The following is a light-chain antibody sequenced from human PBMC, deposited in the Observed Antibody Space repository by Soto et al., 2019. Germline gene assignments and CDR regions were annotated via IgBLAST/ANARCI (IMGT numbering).Light chain of an antibody. J-gene: IGKJ4*01. V-gene: IGKV3-20*01. CDR1: QSITNNY. CDR3: QQYGYLVT. Sequence: EIVLTQSPGTLSLSPGERATLSCRASQSITNNYLAWYQQKPGRAHRLLIYGASSRATGIPDRFSGSGSGTDFTLTISRVEPEDFAMYYCQQYGYLVTFGGGTKVEIK. CDR2: GAS.